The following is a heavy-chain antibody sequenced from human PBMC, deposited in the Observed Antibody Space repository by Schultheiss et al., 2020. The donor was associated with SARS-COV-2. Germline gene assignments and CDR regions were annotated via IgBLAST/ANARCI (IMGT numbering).Heavy chain of an antibody. Sequence: SETLSLTCTVSGGSISSYYWSWIRQPPGKGLEWIGYIYYSGSTYYNPSLKSRVTISVDTSKNQFSLKLSSVTAADTAVYYCAIGGYSYFYVWGQGTTVTVSS. D-gene: IGHD5-18*01. CDR3: AIGGYSYFYV. V-gene: IGHV4-59*12. CDR1: GGSISSYY. J-gene: IGHJ6*02. CDR2: IYYSGST.